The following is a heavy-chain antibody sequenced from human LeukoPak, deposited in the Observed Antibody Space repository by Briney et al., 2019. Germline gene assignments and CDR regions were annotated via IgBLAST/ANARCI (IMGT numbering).Heavy chain of an antibody. D-gene: IGHD3-3*01. V-gene: IGHV4-39*07. CDR3: ARGVVFFFPYYFDY. Sequence: SQTLSLTCAVSGASISSGAYYWGWIRQPPGKGLEWIGSIYYSGSTYYNPSLKSRVTISVDTSKNQFSLKLSSVTAADTAVYYCARGVVFFFPYYFDYWGQGTLVTVSS. CDR1: GASISSGAYY. J-gene: IGHJ4*02. CDR2: IYYSGST.